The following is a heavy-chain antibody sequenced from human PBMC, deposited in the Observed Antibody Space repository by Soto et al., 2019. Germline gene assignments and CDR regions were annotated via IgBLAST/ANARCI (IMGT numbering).Heavy chain of an antibody. D-gene: IGHD6-19*01. CDR3: ARLASGWQYYYFDF. J-gene: IGHJ2*01. Sequence: QVQLQQWGAGLLKPSETLSLTCAVYGGSFSPYFWSWIRQPPGKGLEWIGEINHSGSTNYNPSLTRRATLSVDTSQNHVSLKLTSVTAADTAVYYCARLASGWQYYYFDFWGRGTPVTVSS. V-gene: IGHV4-34*01. CDR2: INHSGST. CDR1: GGSFSPYF.